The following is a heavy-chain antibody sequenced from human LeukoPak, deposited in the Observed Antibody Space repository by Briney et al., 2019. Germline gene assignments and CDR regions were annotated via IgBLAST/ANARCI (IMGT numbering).Heavy chain of an antibody. V-gene: IGHV3-7*01. CDR3: ARDSRENYYGWDPQGY. Sequence: GGSLRLSCAASGFTFSSHWMNWVRQAPGKGLEWVANIKQDRSEKYYVDTVNGRFTISRNQPQNPLYLQMNSPRAEDTAVYYCARDSRENYYGWDPQGYWGQGTLVSVSS. J-gene: IGHJ4*02. CDR1: GFTFSSHW. D-gene: IGHD1-26*01. CDR2: IKQDRSEK.